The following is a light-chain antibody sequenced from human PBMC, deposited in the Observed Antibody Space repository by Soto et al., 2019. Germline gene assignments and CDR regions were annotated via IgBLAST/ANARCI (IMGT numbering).Light chain of an antibody. J-gene: IGKJ5*01. CDR3: QQRDSWPPIT. CDR1: QSVGSL. Sequence: EIVLTQSPATLSLSPGERATLSCRASQSVGSLLAWYQQKPGQSPRLLIHDASNRATGTPARFSGSGSGTDFTLTISSLEPEDFAFYYCQQRDSWPPITFGQGTRLEIK. V-gene: IGKV3-11*01. CDR2: DAS.